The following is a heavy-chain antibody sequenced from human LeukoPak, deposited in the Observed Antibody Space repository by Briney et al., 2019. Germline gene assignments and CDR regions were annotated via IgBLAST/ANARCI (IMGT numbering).Heavy chain of an antibody. V-gene: IGHV3-7*05. Sequence: GGSLRLSCAASGFTFSYYWMTWVRQAPGKGLEWVANINEEGSEKYYVDSVKGRFTISRDNAKNSLYLHMNSLRAEDTAVCYCASQVTIFGGGKYFDYWGQGTLVTVSS. CDR3: ASQVTIFGGGKYFDY. CDR2: INEEGSEK. D-gene: IGHD3-3*01. CDR1: GFTFSYYW. J-gene: IGHJ4*02.